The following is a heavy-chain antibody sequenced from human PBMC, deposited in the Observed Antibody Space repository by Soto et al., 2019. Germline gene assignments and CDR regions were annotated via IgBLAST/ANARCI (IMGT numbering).Heavy chain of an antibody. Sequence: GGSLRPSPAASGFTFSSYGMHWVGQAPGKGREGVAVIWYDGSNKYDADCVKGRFTISRENSKNTLYLQMNSLRAEDTAVYYCARGAVVAATIYYYYGMDVWGQGTTVTVS. CDR1: GFTFSSYG. CDR3: ARGAVVAATIYYYYGMDV. CDR2: IWYDGSNK. J-gene: IGHJ6*02. D-gene: IGHD2-15*01. V-gene: IGHV3-33*01.